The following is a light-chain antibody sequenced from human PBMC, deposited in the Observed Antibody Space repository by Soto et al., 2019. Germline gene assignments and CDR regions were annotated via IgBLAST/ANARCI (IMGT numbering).Light chain of an antibody. J-gene: IGKJ2*01. Sequence: DIQMTQSPSSLSASVGDRVTITCRASQFISTYLIWYQQTPGKAPHLLIYGASSLQSGVPSRFGGSGRGTIFTLTIVSLKLEDSATYFCQQSYIPPAIFGQGTKREIK. CDR3: QQSYIPPAI. V-gene: IGKV1-39*01. CDR2: GAS. CDR1: QFISTY.